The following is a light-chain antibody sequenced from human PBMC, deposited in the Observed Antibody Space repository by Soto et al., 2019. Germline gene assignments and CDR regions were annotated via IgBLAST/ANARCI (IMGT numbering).Light chain of an antibody. CDR3: QQYNNWIT. J-gene: IGKJ5*01. CDR2: AAS. CDR1: QSISIN. Sequence: EIVLTQSPGTLSLSPGERSTLSCRASQSISINLAWYQQKPGQAPRLLIYAASNRATGVPARFSGSWSGTEFTLTISSLQSEDFAVYYCQQYNNWITFGQGTRLEIK. V-gene: IGKV3-15*01.